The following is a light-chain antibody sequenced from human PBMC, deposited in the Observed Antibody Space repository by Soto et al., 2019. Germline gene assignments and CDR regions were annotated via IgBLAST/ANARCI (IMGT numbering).Light chain of an antibody. V-gene: IGKV3-20*01. CDR1: LSVTSRY. J-gene: IGKJ1*01. CDR3: QLYGSSRWT. Sequence: IVLTQFPGTLSLSPGESATLSCRASLSVTSRYFHWYQQKPGQAPRLLIKGASTRAPDIPERFSGSGSGTDFTLTIDRLEPEDFAVYYCQLYGSSRWTFGQGTRVDIK. CDR2: GAS.